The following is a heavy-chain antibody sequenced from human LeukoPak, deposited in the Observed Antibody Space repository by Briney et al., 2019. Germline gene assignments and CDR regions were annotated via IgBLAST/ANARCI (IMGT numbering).Heavy chain of an antibody. J-gene: IGHJ3*02. CDR1: GFTFSSYS. Sequence: GGSLRLSCAAYGFTFSSYSMNWVRQAPGKGLEWVSSISSSSSYIYYADSVKGRFTISRDNAKNSLYLQMNSLGAEDTAVYYCARGSIANDAFDIWGQGTMVTVSS. CDR2: ISSSSSYI. CDR3: ARGSIANDAFDI. V-gene: IGHV3-21*01. D-gene: IGHD2-21*01.